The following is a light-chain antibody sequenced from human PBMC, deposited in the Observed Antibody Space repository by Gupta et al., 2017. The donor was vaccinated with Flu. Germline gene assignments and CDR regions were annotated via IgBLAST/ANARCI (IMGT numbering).Light chain of an antibody. CDR2: KDT. CDR3: ESPDSSVTSRG. V-gene: IGLV3-25*03. CDR1: ALTDQY. Sequence: SYELTQPPSVAVSPGQTARITCSGDALTDQYVFWYQQKSGQAPVLGIYKDTERPSGIPERLSGYSAGTTVKWNIRGVQAADEADYECESPDSSVTSRGVGGGTKLTVL. J-gene: IGLJ2*01.